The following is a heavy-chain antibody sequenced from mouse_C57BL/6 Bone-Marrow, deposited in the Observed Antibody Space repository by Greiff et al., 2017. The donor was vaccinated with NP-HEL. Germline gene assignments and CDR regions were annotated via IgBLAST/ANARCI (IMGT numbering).Heavy chain of an antibody. CDR2: LYPGDGDT. J-gene: IGHJ3*01. V-gene: IGHV1-82*01. Sequence: QVQLQQSGPELVKPGASVKISCKASGYAFSSSWMNWVKQRPGKGLEWIGRLYPGDGDTNYTGKFKGKATLTADKSSSPAYMQLSSLTSEDSAVYFCARGAIPGGFAYWGQGTLVTVSA. CDR3: ARGAIPGGFAY. D-gene: IGHD5-1-1*01. CDR1: GYAFSSSW.